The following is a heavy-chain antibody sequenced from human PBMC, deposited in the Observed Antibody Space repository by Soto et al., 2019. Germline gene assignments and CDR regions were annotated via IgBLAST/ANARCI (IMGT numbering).Heavy chain of an antibody. CDR3: ARDLSWGSNWYYYMDV. CDR1: GFTFSTYA. V-gene: IGHV3-23*01. CDR2: ISGSGST. D-gene: IGHD7-27*01. Sequence: GGSLRLSCAASGFTFSTYAMTWVRQAPGKGLAWLSSISGSGSTYYADSVKGRFTVSRDNAKNTLYLQMNSLRAEDTAVYYCARDLSWGSNWYYYMDVWGKGTTVTVSS. J-gene: IGHJ6*03.